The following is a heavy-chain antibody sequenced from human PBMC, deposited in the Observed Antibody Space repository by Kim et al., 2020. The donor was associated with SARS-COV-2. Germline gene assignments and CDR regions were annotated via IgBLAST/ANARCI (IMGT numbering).Heavy chain of an antibody. J-gene: IGHJ4*02. Sequence: SVKVSCKASGGTFSSYAISWVRQAPGQGLEWMGGIIPIFGTANYAQKFQGRVTITADESTSTAYMELSSLRSEDTAVYYCAVEGRDDKAFDYWGQGTLVPVSS. CDR2: IIPIFGTA. V-gene: IGHV1-69*13. CDR1: GGTFSSYA. D-gene: IGHD3-22*01. CDR3: AVEGRDDKAFDY.